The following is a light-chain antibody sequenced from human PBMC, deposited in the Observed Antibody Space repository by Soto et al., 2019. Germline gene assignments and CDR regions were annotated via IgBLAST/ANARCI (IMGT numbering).Light chain of an antibody. V-gene: IGKV1-5*01. Sequence: DIQMTQSPSTLSASVGDRVTLTCRTSQSIGTWLAWYQQKPGKAPHLLIYDASTLQSGVPSRFSGSGSGTEFTLTISSLQPEDFASYYCQQSHSTPTFGQGTKVDNK. CDR1: QSIGTW. CDR2: DAS. CDR3: QQSHSTPT. J-gene: IGKJ1*01.